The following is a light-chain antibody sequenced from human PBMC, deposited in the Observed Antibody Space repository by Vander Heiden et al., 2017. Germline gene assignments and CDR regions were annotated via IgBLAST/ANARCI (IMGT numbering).Light chain of an antibody. V-gene: IGLV2-23*02. CDR2: EVS. CDR1: SSDVGSSNI. J-gene: IGLJ2*01. Sequence: QSALTQPASVSWFPGQSTTIPCPATSSDVGSSNIIFWYQQHPGQAPKLMIYEVSKRPSGVSNRFSGSKSGNTASLTISGLQAEDEADYYCCSYAGSSIVVFGGGTKVTVL. CDR3: CSYAGSSIVV.